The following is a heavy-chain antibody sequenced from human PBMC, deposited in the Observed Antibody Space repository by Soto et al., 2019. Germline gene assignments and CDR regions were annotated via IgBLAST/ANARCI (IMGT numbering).Heavy chain of an antibody. J-gene: IGHJ6*02. CDR2: TSYDGKNK. D-gene: IGHD3-22*01. CDR3: AKDHDTSGYYFRGGMDV. CDR1: GFTFTKHA. Sequence: QVQLVESGGSVVQPGKSLRLSCAASGFTFTKHAMHWVRQAPGKGLEWVAATSYDGKNKYYADSVRGRFTISRDNSKKTLVLQMNSLGGADTAVYYCAKDHDTSGYYFRGGMDVWGQGTTVTVSS. V-gene: IGHV3-30*18.